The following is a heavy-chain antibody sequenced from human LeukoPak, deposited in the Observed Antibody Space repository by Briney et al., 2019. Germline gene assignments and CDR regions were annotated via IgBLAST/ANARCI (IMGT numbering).Heavy chain of an antibody. CDR2: IYYSGST. CDR3: ARRGYDGGYYFDY. D-gene: IGHD3-16*01. J-gene: IGHJ4*02. CDR1: GGSISSSSYY. Sequence: PSQTLSLTCTVSGGSISSSSYYWGWIRQPPGKGLEWIGSIYYSGSTYYNPSLKSRVTISVDTSKNQFSLKLSSVTAADTAVYYCARRGYDGGYYFDYWGQGTLVTVSS. V-gene: IGHV4-39*01.